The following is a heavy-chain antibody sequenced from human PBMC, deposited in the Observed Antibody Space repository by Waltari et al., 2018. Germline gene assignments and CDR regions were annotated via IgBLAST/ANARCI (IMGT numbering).Heavy chain of an antibody. CDR3: ANRDLNKSYYYMDV. CDR2: INPSGNT. CDR1: GGSFSGYY. J-gene: IGHJ6*03. V-gene: IGHV4-34*01. Sequence: QVQLQQWGAGLLRPSETLSLTCGVYGGSFSGYYWTWIRQSPGKGLEWIVEINPSGNTKYIPSLKRRVTMSVDTSKNHFSLNLTSVTAADTAVYYCANRDLNKSYYYMDVWGKGSTVIVSS.